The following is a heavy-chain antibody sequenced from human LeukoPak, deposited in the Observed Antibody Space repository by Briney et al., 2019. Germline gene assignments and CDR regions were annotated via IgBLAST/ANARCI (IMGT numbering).Heavy chain of an antibody. D-gene: IGHD1-26*01. Sequence: PSETLSLTCAVYGGSFSGYYWSWIRQPPGKGLEWIGEINHSGSTNYNPSLKSRVTISVDTSKNQFSLKPSSVTAADTAVYYCARWEGGSYYDFDYWGQGTLVTDTS. CDR2: INHSGST. V-gene: IGHV4-34*01. CDR3: ARWEGGSYYDFDY. CDR1: GGSFSGYY. J-gene: IGHJ4*02.